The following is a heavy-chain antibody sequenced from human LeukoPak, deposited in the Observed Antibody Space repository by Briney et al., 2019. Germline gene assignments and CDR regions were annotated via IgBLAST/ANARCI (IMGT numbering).Heavy chain of an antibody. CDR1: RFTFSSYS. D-gene: IGHD3-22*01. CDR3: AREMGYYDSSGYYY. V-gene: IGHV3-48*02. J-gene: IGHJ4*02. Sequence: GGSLRLSCAASRFTFSSYSMNWVRQAPGKGLEWVSYISSSSGTIYYADSVKGRFTISRDNAKNSLYLQMNSLRDEDTAVYYCAREMGYYDSSGYYYWGQGTLVTVSS. CDR2: ISSSSGTI.